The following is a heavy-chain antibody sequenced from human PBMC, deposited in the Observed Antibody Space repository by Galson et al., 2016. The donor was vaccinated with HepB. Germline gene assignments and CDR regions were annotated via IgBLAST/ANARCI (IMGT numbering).Heavy chain of an antibody. CDR2: ISSGSSPI. CDR3: ARYRGPSRYFDL. CDR1: GFTFSTFG. D-gene: IGHD1-1*01. J-gene: IGHJ2*01. V-gene: IGHV3-48*01. Sequence: SLRLSCAASGFTFSTFGMNWVRQAPGQGLEWVSYISSGSSPIHYADSVRGRFTISRDNAKNSLYLQMNSLRGDDTAVYYCARYRGPSRYFDLWGRGTLVTVSS.